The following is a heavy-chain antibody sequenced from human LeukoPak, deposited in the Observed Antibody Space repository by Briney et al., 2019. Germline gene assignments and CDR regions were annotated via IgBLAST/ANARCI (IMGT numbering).Heavy chain of an antibody. CDR3: ARDRGFCSGDSCHSNWFDP. J-gene: IGHJ5*02. CDR1: GYSFTAYY. V-gene: IGHV1-2*02. D-gene: IGHD2-15*01. Sequence: ASVKVSCKASGYSFTAYYLNWVRQAPGQGLEWMGWINPDNGDTKYAQKFQGRFTVTRDTSISTAYMELSRLRSDDTAVYFCARDRGFCSGDSCHSNWFDPWGQGTLVTVSS. CDR2: INPDNGDT.